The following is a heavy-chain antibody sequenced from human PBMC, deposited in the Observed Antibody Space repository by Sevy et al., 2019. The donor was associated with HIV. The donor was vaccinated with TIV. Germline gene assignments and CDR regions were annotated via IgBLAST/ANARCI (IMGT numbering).Heavy chain of an antibody. D-gene: IGHD3-22*01. CDR3: ARAFEIVVVNPIDY. J-gene: IGHJ4*02. CDR1: GFTFSSYA. V-gene: IGHV3-30-3*01. Sequence: GGSLRLSCAASGFTFSSYAMHWVHQAPGKGLEWVAVISYDGSNKYYADSVKGRFTISRDNSKNTLYLQMNSLRAEDTAVYYCARAFEIVVVNPIDYWGQGTLVTVSS. CDR2: ISYDGSNK.